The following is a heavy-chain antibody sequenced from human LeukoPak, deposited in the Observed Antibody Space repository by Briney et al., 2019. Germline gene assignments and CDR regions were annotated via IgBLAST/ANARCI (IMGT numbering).Heavy chain of an antibody. V-gene: IGHV4-61*01. CDR3: ARTTEGVYGEAQPINDAFDI. CDR2: IYYSGST. Sequence: SETLSLTCTVSGGSVSSGSYYWSWIRQPPGKGLEWIGYIYYSGSTNYNPSLKSRVTISVDTSKNQFSLKLSSVTAADTAVYYCARTTEGVYGEAQPINDAFDIWGQGTMVTVSS. J-gene: IGHJ3*02. D-gene: IGHD6-6*01. CDR1: GGSVSSGSYY.